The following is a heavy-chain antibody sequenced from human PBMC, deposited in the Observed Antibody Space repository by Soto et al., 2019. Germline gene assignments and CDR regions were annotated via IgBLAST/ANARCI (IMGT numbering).Heavy chain of an antibody. V-gene: IGHV1-69*13. J-gene: IGHJ1*01. CDR2: IIPIFGTT. Sequence: ASVKVSCKASGGTFSSYAISWVRQAPGQGLEWMGGIIPIFGTTNYAQKFQGRVTITADESTDTAYMELSSLRSEDTAVYYCATDYDILTGYPNFQHWGQGTLVTVSS. CDR1: GGTFSSYA. CDR3: ATDYDILTGYPNFQH. D-gene: IGHD3-9*01.